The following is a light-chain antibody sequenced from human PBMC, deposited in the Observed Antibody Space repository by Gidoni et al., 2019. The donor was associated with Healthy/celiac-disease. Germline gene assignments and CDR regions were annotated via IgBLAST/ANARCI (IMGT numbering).Light chain of an antibody. CDR1: SSDVGGYNY. V-gene: IGLV2-11*01. J-gene: IGLJ3*02. Sequence: QSALTQPRSVSGSPGQSVTISCTGTSSDVGGYNYVSWYQQHPGNSPNLMIYDVSTRPSGVPDRFSGSKSGNTASLTISGLQAEDEADYYCCSYAGSYTLWVFGGGTKLTVL. CDR3: CSYAGSYTLWV. CDR2: DVS.